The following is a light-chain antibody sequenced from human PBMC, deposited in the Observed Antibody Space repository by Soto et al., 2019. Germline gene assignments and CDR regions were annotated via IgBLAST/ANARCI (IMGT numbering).Light chain of an antibody. CDR1: QSISSY. J-gene: IGKJ5*01. Sequence: DIQMTQSPSSLSASVGDGVTITCRASQSISSYLNWYQQKPGKAPELLIYAASSLQSGVPSRFSGSGSGTDFTLTISSLQPEDFATYYCQQSYSTPITFGQGTRLEIK. CDR3: QQSYSTPIT. CDR2: AAS. V-gene: IGKV1-39*01.